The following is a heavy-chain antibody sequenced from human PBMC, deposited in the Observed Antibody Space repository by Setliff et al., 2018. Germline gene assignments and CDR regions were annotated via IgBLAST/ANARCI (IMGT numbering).Heavy chain of an antibody. CDR3: ARRWNFGPYGSGIHDGFDM. V-gene: IGHV4-34*01. D-gene: IGHD3-10*01. Sequence: SETLSLTCAVFDGSFSDYYWSWFRQPPGKGLEWIGEINHYGSTNYKSSLRSRVTISVDTSKNQFSLKLNSVTAADTAVYYCARRWNFGPYGSGIHDGFDMWGQGTMVTVSS. J-gene: IGHJ3*02. CDR2: INHYGST. CDR1: DGSFSDYY.